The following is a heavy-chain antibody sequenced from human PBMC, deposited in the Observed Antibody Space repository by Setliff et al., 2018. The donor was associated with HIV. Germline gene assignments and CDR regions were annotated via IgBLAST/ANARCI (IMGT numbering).Heavy chain of an antibody. CDR2: INIDGSSA. V-gene: IGHV3-74*01. D-gene: IGHD2-15*01. J-gene: IGHJ4*02. CDR1: GLNFTNYW. Sequence: VGSLRLSCATSGLNFTNYWMHWVRQAPGKGLVWVSRINIDGSSAKYADFVKGRFTVSRDNAKGTLYLQMNTLRPDDTAVYFCATGCSGGSCFDHWGQGNMVTVSS. CDR3: ATGCSGGSCFDH.